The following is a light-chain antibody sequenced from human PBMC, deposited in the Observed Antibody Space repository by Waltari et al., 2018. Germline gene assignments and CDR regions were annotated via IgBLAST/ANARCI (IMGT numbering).Light chain of an antibody. V-gene: IGLV2-18*01. CDR2: EVT. CDR1: SGDVGSYNR. J-gene: IGLJ3*02. CDR3: TLYTTTSTWV. Sequence: QSALTQPPSVSGSPGQSVTISCTGTSGDVGSYNRVSWYQQPPGTAPKLIIYEVTNRPSGVPDRFSGSKSGNTASLTISGLQAEDEADYYCTLYTTTSTWVFGGGTQLTVL.